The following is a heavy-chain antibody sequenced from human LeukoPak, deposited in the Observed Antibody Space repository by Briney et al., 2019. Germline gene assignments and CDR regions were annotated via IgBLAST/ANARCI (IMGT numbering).Heavy chain of an antibody. J-gene: IGHJ4*02. CDR3: TRMTAGHDY. Sequence: PSETLSLTCTVSGVSFDDYYWSWVRQTPGKGLEWIGEINHSGHTNDSPSLKSRVTLSIDTSRKQFSLNLRSVTVADTGIYYCTRMTAGHDYWGQGTLVTVCS. CDR1: GVSFDDYY. CDR2: INHSGHT. D-gene: IGHD2-21*02. V-gene: IGHV4-34*01.